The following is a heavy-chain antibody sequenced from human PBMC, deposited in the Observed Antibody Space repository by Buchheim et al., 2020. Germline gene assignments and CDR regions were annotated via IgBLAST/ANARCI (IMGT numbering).Heavy chain of an antibody. CDR3: AKDKQLELLSGGDY. CDR2: ISYDGSNK. Sequence: QVQLVESGGGVVQPGRSLRLSCAASGFTFSSYGMHWVRQAPGKGLEWVAVISYDGSNKYYADSVKGRFTISRDNSKNKLYLQMNSLRAEDTAVYYCAKDKQLELLSGGDYWGQGTL. J-gene: IGHJ4*02. V-gene: IGHV3-30*18. CDR1: GFTFSSYG. D-gene: IGHD1-7*01.